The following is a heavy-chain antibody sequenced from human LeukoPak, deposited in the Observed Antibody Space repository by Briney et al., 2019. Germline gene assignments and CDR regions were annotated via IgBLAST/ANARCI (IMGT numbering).Heavy chain of an antibody. CDR2: IGTAGDT. CDR1: GFTFSSYA. V-gene: IGHV3-13*01. Sequence: GGSLRLSCAASGFTFSSYAMSWVRQAPGKGLEWVSAIGTAGDTYYPGSVKGRFTISRENAKNSLYLQMNSLRAGDTAVYYCARGSSGWSDGTFVYWGQGTPVTVSS. CDR3: ARGSSGWSDGTFVY. J-gene: IGHJ4*02. D-gene: IGHD6-19*01.